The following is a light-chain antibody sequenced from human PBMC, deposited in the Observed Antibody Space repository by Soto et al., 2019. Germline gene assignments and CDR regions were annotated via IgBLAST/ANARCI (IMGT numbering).Light chain of an antibody. J-gene: IGLJ3*02. CDR3: QTWGTGFQV. V-gene: IGLV4-69*01. CDR1: SGHTSYS. Sequence: QPVLTQSPSASASLGASVKLTCTLTSGHTSYSIAWHQQQPEKGPRFLMKLNSDGSHSKGAGIPDRFSGSSSGAERYLTISSLQSEDEADYYCQTWGTGFQVFGGGTKVTVL. CDR2: LNSDGSH.